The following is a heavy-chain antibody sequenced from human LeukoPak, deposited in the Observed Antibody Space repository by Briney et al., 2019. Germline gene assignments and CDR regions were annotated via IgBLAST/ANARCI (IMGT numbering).Heavy chain of an antibody. CDR2: IYTSGST. CDR1: GGSIGSGSYY. D-gene: IGHD6-19*01. J-gene: IGHJ4*02. V-gene: IGHV4-61*02. CDR3: ARSETVRFDSSGWYFVQSY. Sequence: SETLSLTCTVSGGSIGSGSYYWSWIRQPAGKGLEWIGRIYTSGSTNYNPSLKSRVTISVDTSKNQFSLKLSSVTAADTAVYYCARSETVRFDSSGWYFVQSYWGQGTLVTVSS.